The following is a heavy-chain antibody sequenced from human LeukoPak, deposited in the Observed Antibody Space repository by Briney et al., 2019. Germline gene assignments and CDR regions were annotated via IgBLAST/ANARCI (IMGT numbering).Heavy chain of an antibody. CDR2: VYYTGST. J-gene: IGHJ3*01. CDR1: GGSFSGYY. CDR3: ARISSSNWYNERGAFDV. V-gene: IGHV4-59*01. D-gene: IGHD6-13*01. Sequence: SETLSLTCAVYGGSFSGYYWSWVRQPPGKGLEWIGFVYYTGSTNYSPSLKSRVTISVDTSKNQFSLKLRSVTAADTAVYYCARISSSNWYNERGAFDVWGQGTMVTVSS.